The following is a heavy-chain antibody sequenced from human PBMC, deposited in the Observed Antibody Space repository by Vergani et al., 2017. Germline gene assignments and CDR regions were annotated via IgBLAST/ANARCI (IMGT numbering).Heavy chain of an antibody. V-gene: IGHV4-39*01. J-gene: IGHJ4*02. CDR3: ASPAGVAAGVDY. CDR2: IYYSGST. Sequence: QLQLQESGPGLLKPSETLSLTCTVSGGSISSSSYYWGWIRQPPGKGLEWIGSIYYSGSTYYNPSLKSRVTISVDTSNNQFSLKLSSVTAADTAVYYCASPAGVAAGVDYWGQGTLVTVSS. CDR1: GGSISSSSYY. D-gene: IGHD6-25*01.